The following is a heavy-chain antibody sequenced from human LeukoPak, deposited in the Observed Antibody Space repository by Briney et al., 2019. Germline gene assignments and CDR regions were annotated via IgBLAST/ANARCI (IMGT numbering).Heavy chain of an antibody. CDR2: IHYSGNT. CDR1: GYSINNGFY. CDR3: ARERVWRYCGGDSCGWFDP. J-gene: IGHJ5*02. D-gene: IGHD2-21*02. V-gene: IGHV4-38-2*02. Sequence: PSETLSLTCTVSGYSINNGFYWGWIRQPPGKGLEWIGTIHYSGNTDYNPSLKSRVTISGDTSKNQFSLKLSSVTAADTAVYYCARERVWRYCGGDSCGWFDPWGQGTLVTVSS.